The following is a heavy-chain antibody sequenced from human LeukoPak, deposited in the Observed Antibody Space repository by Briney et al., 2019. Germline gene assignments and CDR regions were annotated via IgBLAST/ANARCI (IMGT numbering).Heavy chain of an antibody. CDR3: ARVDRDYYDSGSSFEY. D-gene: IGHD3-10*01. Sequence: SETLSLTCTVSGGFISSYYWSWIRQPPGKGLEWIGYIYYSGSTNYNPSLKSRVTISVDKSKSQFSLKLSSVTAADTAVYYCARVDRDYYDSGSSFEYWGQRTLVTVSS. V-gene: IGHV4-59*01. J-gene: IGHJ4*02. CDR2: IYYSGST. CDR1: GGFISSYY.